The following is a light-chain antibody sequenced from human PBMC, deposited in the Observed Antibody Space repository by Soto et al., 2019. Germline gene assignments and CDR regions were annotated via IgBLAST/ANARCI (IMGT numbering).Light chain of an antibody. V-gene: IGLV3-21*02. CDR1: NIGSKS. CDR3: QVWDSTSDHHV. Sequence: SYELTQPPSVSVAPGQTARITCGGNNIGSKSVHWYQQKPGQAPVLVVYDDSDRPSGIPERFSASNSGNPATLTISRVEAGYNDDYYSQVWDSTSDHHVFGSGTKLTVL. CDR2: DDS. J-gene: IGLJ1*01.